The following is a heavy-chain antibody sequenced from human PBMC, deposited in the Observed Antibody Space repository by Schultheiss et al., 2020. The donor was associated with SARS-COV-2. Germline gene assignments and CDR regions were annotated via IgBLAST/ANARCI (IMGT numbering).Heavy chain of an antibody. CDR1: GGSFSGYY. CDR2: INHSGST. J-gene: IGHJ6*03. D-gene: IGHD3-3*01. V-gene: IGHV4-34*01. Sequence: SETLSLTCAVYGGSFSGYYWSWIRQPPGKGLEWIGEINHSGSTNYNPSLKSRVTISVDTSKNQFSLKLSSVTAADTAVYYCARGGWLLYHVSYYYMDVWGKGTTVTVSS. CDR3: ARGGWLLYHVSYYYMDV.